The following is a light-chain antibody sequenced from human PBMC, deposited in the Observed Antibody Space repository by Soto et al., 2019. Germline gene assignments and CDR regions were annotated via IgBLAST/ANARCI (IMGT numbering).Light chain of an antibody. V-gene: IGKV3-20*01. J-gene: IGKJ1*01. Sequence: IVLTQSPDTLSLSPGETATLSCRASQSISDYLAWYQQKPGQAPRLLIYGASSRATGIPDRFSGSGSGTDFTLTISRLEPEDFAVYYCQQYGSSPQTFGQGTKVDI. CDR1: QSISDY. CDR2: GAS. CDR3: QQYGSSPQT.